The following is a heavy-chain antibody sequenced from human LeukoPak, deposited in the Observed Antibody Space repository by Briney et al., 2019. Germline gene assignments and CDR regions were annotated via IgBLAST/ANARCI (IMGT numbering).Heavy chain of an antibody. CDR3: ARLTPYSSGRSLDY. CDR2: IYYSGST. Sequence: PSETLSLTCTVSGGSISPYYWSWIRQSPGKGLEWIGYIYYSGSTNYNPSLKSRLTISVDTSKNQFSLKLSSMTAADTAVYCCARLTPYSSGRSLDYWGQGTLVTVSS. V-gene: IGHV4-59*01. J-gene: IGHJ4*02. CDR1: GGSISPYY. D-gene: IGHD5-18*01.